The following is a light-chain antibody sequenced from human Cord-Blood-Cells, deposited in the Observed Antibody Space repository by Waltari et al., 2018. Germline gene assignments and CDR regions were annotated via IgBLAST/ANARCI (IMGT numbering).Light chain of an antibody. CDR2: AAS. CDR1: QSISSY. CDR3: QQSYSTLFT. V-gene: IGKV1-39*01. Sequence: DIQMTQSPSSLSASVGDRVTITVRASQSISSYFNWYQQKPGKAPKLLIYAASSLQSGVPSRFSGSGSGTDFTLTISSLQPEDFATYYCQQSYSTLFTFGPGTKVDI. J-gene: IGKJ3*01.